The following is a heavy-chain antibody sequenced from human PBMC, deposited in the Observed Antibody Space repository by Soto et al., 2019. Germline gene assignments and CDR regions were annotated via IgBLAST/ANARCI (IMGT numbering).Heavy chain of an antibody. V-gene: IGHV1-69*01. J-gene: IGHJ3*01. CDR1: GGTFSTYG. Sequence: QVQLVQSGAEVKKPGSSVKVSCKASGGTFSTYGITWVRQASGQGLEWMGGIIPISGSIKFAQKLQGRLTIIPDESTSTVYMELSSLTSEDMAVYYCASRERVDAFDVWGQGTMVTVSS. D-gene: IGHD1-26*01. CDR2: IIPISGSI. CDR3: ASRERVDAFDV.